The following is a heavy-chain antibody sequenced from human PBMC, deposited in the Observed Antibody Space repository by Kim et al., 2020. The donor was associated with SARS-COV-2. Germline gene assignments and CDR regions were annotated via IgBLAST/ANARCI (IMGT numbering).Heavy chain of an antibody. CDR1: GGSISSSSYY. CDR2: IYYSGST. V-gene: IGHV4-39*01. Sequence: SETLSLTCTVSGGSISSSSYYWGWIRQPPGKGLEWIGSIYYSGSTYYNPSLKSRVTISVDTSKNQFSLKLSSVTAADTAVYYCARRGYSSSSEVFSDYWGQGTLVTVSS. D-gene: IGHD6-6*01. J-gene: IGHJ4*02. CDR3: ARRGYSSSSEVFSDY.